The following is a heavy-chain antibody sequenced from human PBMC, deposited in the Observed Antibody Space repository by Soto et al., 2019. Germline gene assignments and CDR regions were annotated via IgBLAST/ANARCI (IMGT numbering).Heavy chain of an antibody. Sequence: EVPLLESGGGLVQPGGSLRLSCAASGFTFSSYAMWWVRQAPGKGLECVSAISGGGETTYYADSVKGRFTISRDNSKNTLYLQMNSLRAEDTAVYYCAFNSGSGSYYFDYWGQGTRVTVSS. J-gene: IGHJ4*02. CDR1: GFTFSSYA. CDR2: ISGGGETT. D-gene: IGHD3-10*01. V-gene: IGHV3-23*01. CDR3: AFNSGSGSYYFDY.